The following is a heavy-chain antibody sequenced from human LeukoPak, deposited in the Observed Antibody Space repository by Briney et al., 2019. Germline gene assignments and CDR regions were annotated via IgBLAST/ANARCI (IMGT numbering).Heavy chain of an antibody. J-gene: IGHJ4*02. CDR1: GYSFTTYW. CDR3: ARQTGSYRYAGIDY. CDR2: INPGDSDT. D-gene: IGHD3-16*02. Sequence: GESLKISCNGSGYSFTTYWIGWVRQMPGKGLEWMGIINPGDSDTRYSPSFQGQVTISADKSISTAYLQWSSLKASDTATYYCARQTGSYRYAGIDYWGQGTLVIVSS. V-gene: IGHV5-51*01.